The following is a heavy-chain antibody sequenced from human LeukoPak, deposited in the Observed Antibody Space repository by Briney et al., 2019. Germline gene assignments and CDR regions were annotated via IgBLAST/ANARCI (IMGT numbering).Heavy chain of an antibody. CDR1: GYSISSGYY. J-gene: IGHJ4*02. CDR3: ARDRAGDMTYLDY. Sequence: SETLSLTCTVSGYSISSGYYWGWIRPSPGNGLQWIGNIFNSGSTYYNPSLKSRVTISVGTSKNQFSLRVSSVTAADTAVYYCARDRAGDMTYLDYWGQGTLVTVSS. CDR2: IFNSGST. D-gene: IGHD7-27*01. V-gene: IGHV4-38-2*02.